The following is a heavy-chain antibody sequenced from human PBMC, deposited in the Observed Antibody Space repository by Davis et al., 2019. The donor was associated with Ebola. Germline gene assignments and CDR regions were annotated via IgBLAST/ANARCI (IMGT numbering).Heavy chain of an antibody. D-gene: IGHD1-7*01. Sequence: SVKVSCKASGGTFSSHAISWVRQAPRQGLEWVGGIIPIFETAHYEQKFQGRVSITADESTTTVHMELTSLKSEDAAIYFCAAGTRNSWFYDYWGQGTLVTVSS. V-gene: IGHV1-69*13. CDR3: AAGTRNSWFYDY. CDR2: IIPIFETA. CDR1: GGTFSSHA. J-gene: IGHJ4*02.